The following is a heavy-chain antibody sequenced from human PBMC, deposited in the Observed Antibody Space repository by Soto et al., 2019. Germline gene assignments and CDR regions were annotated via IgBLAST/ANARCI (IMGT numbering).Heavy chain of an antibody. CDR1: GFTFSSYA. J-gene: IGHJ4*02. Sequence: VQLLESGGGLVQPGGSLRLSCAASGFTFSSYAMSWVRQAPGKGLEWVSAISGSGSSTYYADSVKGRFTISRDNSKNTLYLQMNSLRAEDTAVYYCAKDDQIYCSGGSCYSFDYWGQGTLVTVSS. CDR2: ISGSGSST. D-gene: IGHD2-15*01. V-gene: IGHV3-23*01. CDR3: AKDDQIYCSGGSCYSFDY.